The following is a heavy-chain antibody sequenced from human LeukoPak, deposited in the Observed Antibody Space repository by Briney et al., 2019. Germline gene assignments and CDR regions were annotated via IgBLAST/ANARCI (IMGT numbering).Heavy chain of an antibody. V-gene: IGHV4-39*01. D-gene: IGHD3-10*01. J-gene: IGHJ4*02. CDR1: GGSISSSSYY. CDR3: ARQGWHYGSGSPFDY. Sequence: SETLSLTCTVSGGSISSSSYYWGWIRQPPGKGPEWIGSIYYSGSTYYNPSLKSRVTISVDTSKNQFSLKLSSVTAADTAVYYCARQGWHYGSGSPFDYWGQGTLVTVSS. CDR2: IYYSGST.